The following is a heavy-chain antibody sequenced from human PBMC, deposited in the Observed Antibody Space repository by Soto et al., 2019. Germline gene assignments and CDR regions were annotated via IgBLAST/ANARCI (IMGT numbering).Heavy chain of an antibody. Sequence: GGSLRLSCAASGFTFRNHGMHSARQTTGQGLECVAFIFYDGSNKYYSDSVKGRFTISRVNSKNTLYRKVSSLRAEDMAVYYGAKSRDAYNFYFYYGMDVWGQGTSVTVS. CDR2: IFYDGSNK. CDR3: AKSRDAYNFYFYYGMDV. J-gene: IGHJ6*02. CDR1: GFTFRNHG. D-gene: IGHD1-1*01. V-gene: IGHV3-30*02.